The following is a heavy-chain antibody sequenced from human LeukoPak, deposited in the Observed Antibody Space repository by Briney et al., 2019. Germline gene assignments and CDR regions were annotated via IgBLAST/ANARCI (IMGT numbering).Heavy chain of an antibody. CDR1: GGSFSGYY. D-gene: IGHD3-10*01. J-gene: IGHJ4*02. CDR2: INHSGST. V-gene: IGHV4-34*01. Sequence: SETLSLTCAVYGGSFSGYYWSWIRQPPGKGLEWIGEINHSGSTNYNPSLKSRVTISVDTSKNQFSLKLSSVTAADTAVYYCARERLVDYYGSGSYDYWGQGTLVTVSS. CDR3: ARERLVDYYGSGSYDY.